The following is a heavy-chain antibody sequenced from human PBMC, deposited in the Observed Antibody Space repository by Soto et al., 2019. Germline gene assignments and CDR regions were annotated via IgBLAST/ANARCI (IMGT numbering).Heavy chain of an antibody. V-gene: IGHV3-48*02. Sequence: EVQLVEYGGGLVQPGGSLRLSCAASGFTFSSFTMNWVRQAQGKGLEWVSYNGSSGITRYHADYVKVRFTVSRDNARNSLYLQMNGLRDVDSALYCRASSCSSGYHRYRILSNDAFDVWGQGTMVTVSP. CDR1: GFTFSSFT. D-gene: IGHD6-19*01. CDR2: NGSSGITR. CDR3: ASSCSSGYHRYRILSNDAFDV. J-gene: IGHJ3*01.